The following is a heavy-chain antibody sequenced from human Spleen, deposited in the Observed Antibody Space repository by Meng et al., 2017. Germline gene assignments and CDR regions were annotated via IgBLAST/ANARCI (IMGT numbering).Heavy chain of an antibody. Sequence: GESLKISCAASGFTFDDYGMSWVRQAPGKGLEWVSGINWNGGSTGYADSVKGRFTISRDNAKNSLYLQMNSLRAEDTALYYCARITQYSSSWASDYWGQGTLVTVSS. D-gene: IGHD6-13*01. CDR2: INWNGGST. CDR3: ARITQYSSSWASDY. J-gene: IGHJ4*02. CDR1: GFTFDDYG. V-gene: IGHV3-20*04.